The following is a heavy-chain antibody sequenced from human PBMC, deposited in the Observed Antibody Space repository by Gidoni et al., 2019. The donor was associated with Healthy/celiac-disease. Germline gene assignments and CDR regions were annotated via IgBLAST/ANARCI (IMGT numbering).Heavy chain of an antibody. CDR1: RCTFGSYW. J-gene: IGHJ6*03. D-gene: IGHD6-6*01. V-gene: IGHV3-74*01. CDR2: INGDGSST. Sequence: EVQLVTSGGGLVKPGGSLRLSCAASRCTFGSYWMHWVRQAPGKGLVWVPRINGDGSSTSYADSVKGRFTISRDNAKNTLYLQMNSLRAEDTAVYYCARASIAARPYYYYYMDVWGKGTTVTVSS. CDR3: ARASIAARPYYYYYMDV.